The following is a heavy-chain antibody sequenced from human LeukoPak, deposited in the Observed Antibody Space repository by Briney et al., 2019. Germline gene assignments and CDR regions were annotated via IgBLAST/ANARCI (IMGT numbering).Heavy chain of an antibody. V-gene: IGHV1-46*01. D-gene: IGHD2-2*01. Sequence: ASVKVSCKASGYTFTSYYMHWVRQAPGQGLEWMGIINPSGGSTSYTQKFQGRVTMTRDTSTSTVYMELSSLRSEDTAVYYCARGDCSSTSCYARYYYYYMDVWGEGTTVTVSS. CDR1: GYTFTSYY. CDR2: INPSGGST. J-gene: IGHJ6*03. CDR3: ARGDCSSTSCYARYYYYYMDV.